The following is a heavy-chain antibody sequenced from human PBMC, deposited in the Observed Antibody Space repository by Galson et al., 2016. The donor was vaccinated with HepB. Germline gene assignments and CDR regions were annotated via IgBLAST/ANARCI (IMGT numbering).Heavy chain of an antibody. CDR2: TSSSSNYI. CDR1: GFTFSSFT. D-gene: IGHD5-18*01. V-gene: IGHV3-21*04. CDR3: ARDTGYTYDYSFDY. Sequence: SLRLSCAASGFTFSSFTLNWVRQAPGKGLEWVASTSSSSNYIYYADSLKGRITISRDNAKNSLFLQMDSLRVEDTAIYYCARDTGYTYDYSFDYWGQGTLVTVSS. J-gene: IGHJ4*02.